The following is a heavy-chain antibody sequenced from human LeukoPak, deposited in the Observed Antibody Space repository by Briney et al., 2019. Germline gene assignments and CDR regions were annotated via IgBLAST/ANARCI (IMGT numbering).Heavy chain of an antibody. V-gene: IGHV3-33*06. Sequence: GGSLRLSCAASGFTFSSYGMHWVRQAPGKGLEWVAVIWYDGSNKYYADSVKGRFTISRDNSKNTLYLQMNSLRAEDTAVYYCAKGGGLRWPQDYWGQGTLVTVSS. CDR1: GFTFSSYG. CDR3: AKGGGLRWPQDY. CDR2: IWYDGSNK. D-gene: IGHD4-23*01. J-gene: IGHJ4*02.